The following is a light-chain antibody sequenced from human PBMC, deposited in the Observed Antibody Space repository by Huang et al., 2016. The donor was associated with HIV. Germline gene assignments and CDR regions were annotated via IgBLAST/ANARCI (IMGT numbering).Light chain of an antibody. J-gene: IGKJ1*01. V-gene: IGKV3-15*01. Sequence: EIVMTQSPATLSVSPGERATLSCRASQSVSDNLAWYQQKSGQAPRLLIYGASTRATGIPARCRGSVSGTEFTLTISSLQSEDYGIYWCLQYNSWPRTFGQGTKVEIK. CDR1: QSVSDN. CDR3: LQYNSWPRT. CDR2: GAS.